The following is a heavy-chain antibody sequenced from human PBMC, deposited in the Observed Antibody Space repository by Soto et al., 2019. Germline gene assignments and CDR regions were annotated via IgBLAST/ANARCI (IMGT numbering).Heavy chain of an antibody. D-gene: IGHD3-22*01. CDR1: GYSFPSYW. CDR3: AMRQIRDSSGSYFPHALGI. J-gene: IGHJ3*02. Sequence: EVQLVQSGAEVKKPGESLKIYCKGSGYSFPSYWIGWVRQRPGKGLEWMGIIYPGDSDTRYSPSFQGQVTISPDKSIIPADLQVSSLKASYTAMYYCAMRQIRDSSGSYFPHALGIWGQGTMVTVS. V-gene: IGHV5-51*01. CDR2: IYPGDSDT.